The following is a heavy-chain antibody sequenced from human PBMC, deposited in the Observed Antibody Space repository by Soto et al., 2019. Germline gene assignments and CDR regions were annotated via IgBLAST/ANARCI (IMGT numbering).Heavy chain of an antibody. V-gene: IGHV1-8*01. CDR2: MNPSSGYT. CDR1: GDTFTNYD. J-gene: IGHJ4*02. CDR3: ARFVRHQLPTIDY. D-gene: IGHD1-26*01. Sequence: ASVKVSCKASGDTFTNYDINCVRQATGQVLEWLGWMNPSSGYTGYAQKFQGRVTMTGDTSISTAYMELSSLTSADTAVYYCARFVRHQLPTIDYWGQGALVTVSS.